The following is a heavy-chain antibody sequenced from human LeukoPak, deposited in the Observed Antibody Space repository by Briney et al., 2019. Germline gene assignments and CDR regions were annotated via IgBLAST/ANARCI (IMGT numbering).Heavy chain of an antibody. CDR2: IYYSGST. V-gene: IGHV4-59*08. CDR1: GGSISSYY. CDR3: ARHRNRLEPDY. D-gene: IGHD1-1*01. J-gene: IGHJ4*02. Sequence: PSETLSLTCTVSGGSISSYYWSWIRQPPGKGLEWIGYIYYSGSTNYNPSLKSRVTISVDTSKNQFSLKLSSVTAADTAVYYCARHRNRLEPDYWGQGTLVTVSS.